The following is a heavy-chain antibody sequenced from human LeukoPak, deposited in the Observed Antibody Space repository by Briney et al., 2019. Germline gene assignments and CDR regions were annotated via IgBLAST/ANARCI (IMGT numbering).Heavy chain of an antibody. CDR1: GFTFSSYW. D-gene: IGHD3-9*01. CDR3: ARDALTGYSGY. J-gene: IGHJ4*02. Sequence: PGGSLRLSCAASGFTFSSYWMSWVRQAPGKGLEWLANIKQDGSEKYYVDSVKGRFTISRDNAKNSLYLQMNSLRAEDTAVYYCARDALTGYSGYWGQGTLVTVSS. CDR2: IKQDGSEK. V-gene: IGHV3-7*01.